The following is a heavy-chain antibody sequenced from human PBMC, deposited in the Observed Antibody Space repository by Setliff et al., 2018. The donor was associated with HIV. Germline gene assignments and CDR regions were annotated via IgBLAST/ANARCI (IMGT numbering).Heavy chain of an antibody. V-gene: IGHV3-53*01. D-gene: IGHD4-17*01. CDR2: IYRDGAT. CDR3: ARGRINYGDYYY. CDR1: GFTVSDNY. J-gene: IGHJ4*02. Sequence: PGGSLRLSCAASGFTVSDNYMSWVRQAPGKGLEWVSVIYRDGATYYADSVKGRFTISRDTAKNTVYLQMNSLTSEDTAFYYCARGRINYGDYYYWGQGTLVTVSS.